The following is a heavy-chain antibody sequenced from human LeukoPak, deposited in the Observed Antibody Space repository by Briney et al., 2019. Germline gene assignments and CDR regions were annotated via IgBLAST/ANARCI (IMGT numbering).Heavy chain of an antibody. J-gene: IGHJ4*02. Sequence: PGGSLRLSCAASGFTFSSYAMSWIRQPPGKGREWDGEINHSGRTNYNPSLKSRVTISVDTSKNHFSLKLSSVPAADTAVYYCARRGRVGIAIESSSFRDWGQGTLVTVSS. V-gene: IGHV4-34*01. D-gene: IGHD2-21*01. CDR1: GFTFSSYA. CDR2: INHSGRT. CDR3: ARRGRVGIAIESSSFRD.